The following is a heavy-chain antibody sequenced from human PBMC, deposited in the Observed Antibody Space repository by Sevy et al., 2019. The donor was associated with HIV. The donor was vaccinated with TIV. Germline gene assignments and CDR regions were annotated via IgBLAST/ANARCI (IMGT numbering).Heavy chain of an antibody. Sequence: GGSLRLSCAASGFTFSSYAMHWVRQAPGKGLEWVAVISYDGSNKYYADSVKGRFTISRDNSKNTRYLQMNSLRAKDTAEYYCASHGRYDDILTGYYSSYYYYGMDVWGQGTTVTVSS. J-gene: IGHJ6*02. D-gene: IGHD3-9*01. CDR3: ASHGRYDDILTGYYSSYYYYGMDV. CDR2: ISYDGSNK. CDR1: GFTFSSYA. V-gene: IGHV3-30-3*01.